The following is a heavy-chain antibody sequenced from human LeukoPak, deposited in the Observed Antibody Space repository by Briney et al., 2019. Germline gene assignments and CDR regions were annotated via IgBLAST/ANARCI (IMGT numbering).Heavy chain of an antibody. CDR2: IKQDGSEK. Sequence: GGSLRLSCAASGFTFSGYGMHWVRQAPGKGLEWVANIKQDGSEKYYVDSVKGRFTISRDNAKNTLYLQMNSLRAEDTAVYYCARETYYYGSGSWYYYYYYYMDVWGKGTTVTISS. D-gene: IGHD3-10*01. CDR3: ARETYYYGSGSWYYYYYYYMDV. J-gene: IGHJ6*03. V-gene: IGHV3-7*01. CDR1: GFTFSGYG.